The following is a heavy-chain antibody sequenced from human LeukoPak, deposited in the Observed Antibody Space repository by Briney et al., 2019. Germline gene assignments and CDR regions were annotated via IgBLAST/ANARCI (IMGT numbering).Heavy chain of an antibody. D-gene: IGHD3-10*01. CDR2: ISAYNGNT. CDR1: GYTFTSYG. CDR3: ARGVLSGSYSPSSYYYYYYMDV. Sequence: GASVKVSCKASGYTFTSYGISWVRQAPGQGLEWMGWISAYNGNTNYAQKLQGRVTMTTDTSTSTAYMELRSLRSDDTAVYYCARGVLSGSYSPSSYYYYYYMDVWGKGTTVTVSS. J-gene: IGHJ6*03. V-gene: IGHV1-18*01.